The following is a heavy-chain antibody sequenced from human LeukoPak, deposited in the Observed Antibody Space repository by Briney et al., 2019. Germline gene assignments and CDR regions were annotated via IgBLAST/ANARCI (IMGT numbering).Heavy chain of an antibody. V-gene: IGHV1-18*01. D-gene: IGHD6-19*01. J-gene: IGHJ4*02. CDR3: ARERADADSSGWYDLPSYFDY. Sequence: ASVKVSCKASGYTFTSYGISWVRQAPEQGVEWMGWISAYNGNTNYAQKLQGRVTMTTDTSTSTAYMELRSLRSDDAAVYYCARERADADSSGWYDLPSYFDYWGQGTLVTVSS. CDR1: GYTFTSYG. CDR2: ISAYNGNT.